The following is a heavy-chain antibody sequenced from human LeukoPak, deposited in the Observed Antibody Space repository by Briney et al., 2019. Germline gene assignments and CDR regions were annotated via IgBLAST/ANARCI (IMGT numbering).Heavy chain of an antibody. Sequence: GESLKISCQGSGYNFPIYWIGWVRHMPGQGLEWMGIIYPDDSNTIYGPSFQGQVTISADKSINTAYLEWSSLKASDTAIYYCARQGGAGKYYYYYMDVWGKGTTVTVSS. CDR2: IYPDDSNT. V-gene: IGHV5-51*01. J-gene: IGHJ6*03. D-gene: IGHD6-13*01. CDR3: ARQGGAGKYYYYYMDV. CDR1: GYNFPIYW.